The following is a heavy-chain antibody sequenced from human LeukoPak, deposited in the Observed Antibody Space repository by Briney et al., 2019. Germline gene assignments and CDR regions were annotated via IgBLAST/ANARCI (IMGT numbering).Heavy chain of an antibody. CDR2: IYSGGST. Sequence: QTGGSLRLSCAASGFTVSSNYMSWVRQAPGKGLEWVSVIYSGGSTYYADSVKGRFTISRDNSKNTLYLQMNSLRAEDTAVYYCAREASGYDAFDIWGQGTMVTVSP. CDR3: AREASGYDAFDI. V-gene: IGHV3-53*01. D-gene: IGHD3-22*01. CDR1: GFTVSSNY. J-gene: IGHJ3*02.